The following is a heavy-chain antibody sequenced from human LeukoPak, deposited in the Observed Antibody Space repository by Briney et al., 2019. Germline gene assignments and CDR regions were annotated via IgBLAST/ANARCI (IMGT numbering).Heavy chain of an antibody. D-gene: IGHD6-13*01. CDR1: GYTFTSYG. V-gene: IGHV1-18*01. J-gene: IGHJ6*03. Sequence: GASVKVSCKASGYTFTSYGISWVRQAPGQGLEWMGWISAYNGNTNYAQKLQGRVTMTTDTSTSTAYMELRSLRSDDTAVYYCARGRALPEQHIYYYTDVWGKGTTVTVSS. CDR2: ISAYNGNT. CDR3: ARGRALPEQHIYYYTDV.